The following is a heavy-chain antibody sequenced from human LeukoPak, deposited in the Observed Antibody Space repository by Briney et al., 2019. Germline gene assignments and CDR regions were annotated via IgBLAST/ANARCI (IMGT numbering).Heavy chain of an antibody. Sequence: GGSLRLSCAASGFTFSSYAMSWVRQAPGKGLEWVSAISGSGGSTYYADSVKGRFTISRDNSKNTLYLQMNSLRAEDTAVYYCANLRPTVTTSYYYYMDVWGKGTTVTVSS. CDR1: GFTFSSYA. D-gene: IGHD4-17*01. J-gene: IGHJ6*03. CDR2: ISGSGGST. V-gene: IGHV3-23*01. CDR3: ANLRPTVTTSYYYYMDV.